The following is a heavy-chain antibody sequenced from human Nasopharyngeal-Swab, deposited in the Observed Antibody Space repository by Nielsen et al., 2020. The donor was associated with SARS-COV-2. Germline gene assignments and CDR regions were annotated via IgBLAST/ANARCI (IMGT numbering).Heavy chain of an antibody. Sequence: GESQKISCAASGFTFSSYGMHWVRQAPGKGLEWVAVISYDGSNKYYADSVKGRFTISRDNSKNTLYLQMNSLRAEDTAVYYCALAVYDYIDYWGQGTLVTVSS. D-gene: IGHD5/OR15-5a*01. V-gene: IGHV3-30*03. CDR3: ALAVYDYIDY. J-gene: IGHJ4*02. CDR2: ISYDGSNK. CDR1: GFTFSSYG.